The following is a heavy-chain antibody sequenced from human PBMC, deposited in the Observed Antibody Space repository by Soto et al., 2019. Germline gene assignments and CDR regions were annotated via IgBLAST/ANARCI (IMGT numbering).Heavy chain of an antibody. Sequence: EVQLLESGGGLVQPGGSLSPSFEAPGIPIGNYPMSWVGRAQGKGLDWVSGISGSGDRTYYADSAKGRFTISKDISRNSLSLQLDSLGVEDTAVYFCVKDDGGYPSTAPHWGQGTLVTVSS. V-gene: IGHV3-23*01. CDR3: VKDDGGYPSTAPH. CDR2: ISGSGDRT. CDR1: GIPIGNYP. J-gene: IGHJ4*02. D-gene: IGHD3-22*01.